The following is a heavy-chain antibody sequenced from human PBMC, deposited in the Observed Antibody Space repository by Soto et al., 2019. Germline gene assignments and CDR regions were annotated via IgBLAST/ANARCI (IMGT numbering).Heavy chain of an antibody. V-gene: IGHV1-69*01. D-gene: IGHD4-17*01. CDR1: GGSFSTYG. Sequence: QVQLVQSEAEVKKPASSVKVSCKASGGSFSTYGINWVRQAPGQGLEWMGGFLPVFTTAKYAQKFQGRVSITADESTYTAYMELSSLRSEDTAVYFCARDGVDVSRTTVRHGALDIWGQGTVVTVSS. CDR3: ARDGVDVSRTTVRHGALDI. CDR2: FLPVFTTA. J-gene: IGHJ3*02.